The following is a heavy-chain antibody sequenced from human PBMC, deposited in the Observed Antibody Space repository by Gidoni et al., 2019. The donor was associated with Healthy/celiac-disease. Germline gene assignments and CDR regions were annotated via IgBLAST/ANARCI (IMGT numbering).Heavy chain of an antibody. Sequence: QVQLQQWGAGLLKPSETLSLTCAVYGGSFSGYYWSWIRQPPGKGLEWIGEINHSGSTNYNPSLKSRVTISVDTSKNQFSLKLSSVTAADTAVYYCARAGRVTTARWFDPWGQGTLVTVSS. CDR3: ARAGRVTTARWFDP. CDR2: INHSGST. D-gene: IGHD4-17*01. V-gene: IGHV4-34*01. J-gene: IGHJ5*02. CDR1: GGSFSGYY.